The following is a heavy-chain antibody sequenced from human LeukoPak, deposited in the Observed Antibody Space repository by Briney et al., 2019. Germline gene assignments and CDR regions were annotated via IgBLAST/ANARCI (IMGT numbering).Heavy chain of an antibody. CDR2: IYYSGST. CDR1: GGSISSVDYY. CDR3: AREIPILTGYPDY. Sequence: SQTLSLTCTVSGGSISSVDYYWSWIRQPPGKGLEWIGYIYYSGSTYYNPSLKSRVTISVDTSKNQFSLKLSSVTAADTAVYYCAREIPILTGYPDYWGQGTLVTAAS. V-gene: IGHV4-30-4*01. J-gene: IGHJ4*02. D-gene: IGHD3-9*01.